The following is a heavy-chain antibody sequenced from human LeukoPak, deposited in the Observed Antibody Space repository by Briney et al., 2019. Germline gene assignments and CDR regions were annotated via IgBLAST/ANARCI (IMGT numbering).Heavy chain of an antibody. V-gene: IGHV3-30*02. Sequence: GGSLRLSCAASGFTFSSFSMNWVRQAPGKGLEWVAFIRYDGSNKYYADSVKGRFTISRDNSKNTLYLQMNSLRAEDTAVYYCAKDSHEKDYGDYDFSYWGQGTLVTVSS. J-gene: IGHJ4*02. CDR1: GFTFSSFS. CDR2: IRYDGSNK. D-gene: IGHD4-17*01. CDR3: AKDSHEKDYGDYDFSY.